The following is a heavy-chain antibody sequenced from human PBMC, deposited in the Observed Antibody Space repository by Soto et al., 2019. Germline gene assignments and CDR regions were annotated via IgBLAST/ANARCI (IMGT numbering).Heavy chain of an antibody. Sequence: GGSLRLSCAASGFTFSNAWMNWVRQAPGKGLEWVGRIKSKTDGGTTDYAAPVKGRFTISRDDSKNTLYLQMNSLKTEDPGVFFCSTDFPCAYGGNFCYYGKDVWGQGTTVTVSS. CDR2: IKSKTDGGTT. CDR1: GFTFSNAW. CDR3: STDFPCAYGGNFCYYGKDV. J-gene: IGHJ6*02. D-gene: IGHD5-12*01. V-gene: IGHV3-15*07.